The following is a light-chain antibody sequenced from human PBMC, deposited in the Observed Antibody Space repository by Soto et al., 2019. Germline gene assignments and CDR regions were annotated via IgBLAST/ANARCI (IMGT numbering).Light chain of an antibody. CDR3: QSYDRSLSGNVG. CDR2: GNS. V-gene: IGLV1-40*01. J-gene: IGLJ2*01. Sequence: QSVLTQPPSVSGAPGQRVTISCTGSSSNIGAGYDVHWYQQLPGTAPKLLIYGNSNRPSGVPDRFSGSKSGTSASLAITGLQAEDEAEYYCQSYDRSLSGNVGFGGGTKLTVL. CDR1: SSNIGAGYD.